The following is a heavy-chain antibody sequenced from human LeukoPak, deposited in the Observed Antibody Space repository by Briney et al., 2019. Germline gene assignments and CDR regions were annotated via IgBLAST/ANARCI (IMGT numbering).Heavy chain of an antibody. CDR1: GFTFSSYS. CDR3: AKVKGYQLLFALYYFDY. J-gene: IGHJ4*02. V-gene: IGHV3-30*02. D-gene: IGHD2-2*01. CDR2: IRYDGSNK. Sequence: GGSLRLSCAASGFTFSSYSMNWVRQAPGKGLEWVAFIRYDGSNKYYADSVKGRFTISRDNSKNTLYLQMNSLRAEDTAVYYCAKVKGYQLLFALYYFDYWGQGTLVTVSS.